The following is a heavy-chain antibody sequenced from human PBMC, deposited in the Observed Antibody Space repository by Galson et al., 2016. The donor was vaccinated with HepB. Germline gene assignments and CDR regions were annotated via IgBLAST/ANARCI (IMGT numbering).Heavy chain of an antibody. J-gene: IGHJ4*02. CDR1: GFTFSYYS. CDR3: ARLATPVNTLDH. Sequence: SLRLSCAASGFTFSYYSMHWVRQAPGKGLEWVAVISNDGNNQYYAESVKGRFTISRDNSKNTLSLQMNSLRVEDTAVYYCARLATPVNTLDHWGQGALVIVSS. CDR2: ISNDGNNQ. V-gene: IGHV3-30*04. D-gene: IGHD4-17*01.